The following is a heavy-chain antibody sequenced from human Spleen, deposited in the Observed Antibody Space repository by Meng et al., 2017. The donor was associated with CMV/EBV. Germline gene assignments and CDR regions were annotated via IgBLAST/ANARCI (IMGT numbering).Heavy chain of an antibody. CDR3: ARDQNWNYFDY. Sequence: LSCAASVLTFSSYGRHWVRQAPGKGRDWGALIWYDGSNKYYADSVKGRFTISRDNSKNTLYLQINSLTVEDTAVFYCARDQNWNYFDYWGQGTLVTVSS. CDR1: VLTFSSYG. D-gene: IGHD1-1*01. V-gene: IGHV3-33*01. J-gene: IGHJ4*02. CDR2: IWYDGSNK.